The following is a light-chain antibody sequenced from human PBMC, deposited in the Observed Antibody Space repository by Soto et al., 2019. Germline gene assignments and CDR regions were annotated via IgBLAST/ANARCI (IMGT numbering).Light chain of an antibody. CDR2: GAS. CDR1: QSISDT. Sequence: EIVMTQSPATLSESPGRRATLSCRSRQSISDTLAWYQQKPGQAPRLLIYGASKRATGFKARFSGSGSGTDFTLNIRSLKSEELAVYDCQKYNNWPWTFGQVTKVEIK. V-gene: IGKV3-15*01. J-gene: IGKJ1*01. CDR3: QKYNNWPWT.